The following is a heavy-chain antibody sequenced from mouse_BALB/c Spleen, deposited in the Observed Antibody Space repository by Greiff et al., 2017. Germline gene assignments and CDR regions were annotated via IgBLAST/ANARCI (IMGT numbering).Heavy chain of an antibody. CDR2: ILPGSGST. CDR1: GYTFSSYW. V-gene: IGHV1-9*01. Sequence: LVESGAELMKPGASVKISCKATGYTFSSYWIEWVKQRPGHGLEWIGEILPGSGSTNYNEKFKGKATFTADTSSNTAYMQLSSLTSEDSAVYYCARGTARATWAMDYWGQGTSVTVSS. CDR3: ARGTARATWAMDY. J-gene: IGHJ4*01. D-gene: IGHD3-2*01.